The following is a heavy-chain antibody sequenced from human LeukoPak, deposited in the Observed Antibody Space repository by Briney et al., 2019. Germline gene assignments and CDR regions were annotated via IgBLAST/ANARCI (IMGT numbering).Heavy chain of an antibody. CDR1: GFTFSSYS. CDR3: ARDLGYGDYLPDAFDI. D-gene: IGHD4-17*01. CDR2: ISSSSSYI. V-gene: IGHV3-21*01. J-gene: IGHJ3*02. Sequence: GGSLRLSCAASGFTFSSYSMNWVRQALGKGLEWVSSISSSSSYIYYADSVKGRFTISRDNAKNSLYLQMNSLRAEDTAVYYCARDLGYGDYLPDAFDIWGQGTMVTVSS.